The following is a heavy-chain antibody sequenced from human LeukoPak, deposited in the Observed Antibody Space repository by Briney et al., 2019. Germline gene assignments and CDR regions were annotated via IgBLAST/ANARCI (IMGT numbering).Heavy chain of an antibody. V-gene: IGHV1-2*06. CDR2: INPNSGGT. CDR3: ARGDIVATPNLFFDY. J-gene: IGHJ4*02. CDR1: GYTFTGYY. Sequence: ASVKVSCKASGYTFTGYYKHWVRQAPGQGLEWMGRINPNSGGTNYAQKFQGRVTMTRDTSISTAYMELSRLRSDDTAVYYCARGDIVATPNLFFDYWGQGTLVTVSS. D-gene: IGHD5-12*01.